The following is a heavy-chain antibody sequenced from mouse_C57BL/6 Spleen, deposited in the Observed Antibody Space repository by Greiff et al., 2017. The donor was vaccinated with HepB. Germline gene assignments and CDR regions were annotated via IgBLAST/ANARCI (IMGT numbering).Heavy chain of an antibody. V-gene: IGHV1-42*01. Sequence: VQLKESGPELVKPGASVKISCKASGYSFTGYYMNWVKQSPEKSLEWIGEINPSTGGTTYNQKFKAKATLTVDKSSSTAYMQLKSLTSEDSAVYYCARRDYGSTPYYFDYWGQGTTLTVSS. CDR1: GYSFTGYY. CDR2: INPSTGGT. CDR3: ARRDYGSTPYYFDY. J-gene: IGHJ2*01. D-gene: IGHD1-1*01.